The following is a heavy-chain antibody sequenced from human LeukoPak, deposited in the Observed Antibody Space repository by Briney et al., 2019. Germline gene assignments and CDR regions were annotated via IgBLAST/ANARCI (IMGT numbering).Heavy chain of an antibody. CDR3: ARAVGYYFDSSGPSKAFDY. D-gene: IGHD3-22*01. V-gene: IGHV4-39*07. CDR2: VYYSGNT. J-gene: IGHJ4*02. Sequence: SETLSLTCTVSGGSIRGSSFYWGWIRQPPGMGLEWIGNVYYSGNTYYNPSLKSRVTISVDTSRNQFSLKVTSVTAADTAVYYCARAVGYYFDSSGPSKAFDYWGQGTLVTVSS. CDR1: GGSIRGSSFY.